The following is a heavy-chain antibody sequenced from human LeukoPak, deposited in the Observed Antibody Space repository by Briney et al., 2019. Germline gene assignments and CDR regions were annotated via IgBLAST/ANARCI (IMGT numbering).Heavy chain of an antibody. J-gene: IGHJ1*01. D-gene: IGHD3-22*01. CDR2: INHSGST. CDR1: GGSFSGYY. V-gene: IGHV4-34*01. Sequence: SETLSLTCAVYGGSFSGYYWSWIRQPPGKGLEWIGEINHSGSTNYNPSLKSRVTISVDTSKNQFSLKLSSVTAADTAVYYCARVPYYDSSGNPDAEYFQHWGQGTLVTVSS. CDR3: ARVPYYDSSGNPDAEYFQH.